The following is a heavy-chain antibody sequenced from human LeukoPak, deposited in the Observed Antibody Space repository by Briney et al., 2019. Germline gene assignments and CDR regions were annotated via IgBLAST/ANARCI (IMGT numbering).Heavy chain of an antibody. Sequence: GGTLRLSCAASGFTFSSYGMSWVRQAPGKGLEWVSSISSSSSYIYYADSVKGRFTISRDNAKNSLYLQMNSLRAEDTAVYYCARRRQAGPHDAFDIWGQGTMVTVSS. CDR3: ARRRQAGPHDAFDI. CDR1: GFTFSSYG. CDR2: ISSSSSYI. V-gene: IGHV3-21*01. D-gene: IGHD6-19*01. J-gene: IGHJ3*02.